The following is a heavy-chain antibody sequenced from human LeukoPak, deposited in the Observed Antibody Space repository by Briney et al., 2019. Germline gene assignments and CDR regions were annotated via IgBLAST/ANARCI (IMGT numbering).Heavy chain of an antibody. Sequence: SETLSLTCTVSDYSISSGHYWSWIRQPPGKGLEWIGEINHSGSTNYNPSLKSRATISVDTSKNQFSLNLRSVTAADTAVYYCGSLHQVRGLTVFDHWGQGSLVTVSS. CDR1: DYSISSGHY. V-gene: IGHV4-38-2*02. CDR2: INHSGST. D-gene: IGHD3-10*01. J-gene: IGHJ4*02. CDR3: GSLHQVRGLTVFDH.